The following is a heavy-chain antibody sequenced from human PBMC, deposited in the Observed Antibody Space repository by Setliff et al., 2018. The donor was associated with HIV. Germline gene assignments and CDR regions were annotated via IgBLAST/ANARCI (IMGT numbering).Heavy chain of an antibody. J-gene: IGHJ4*02. D-gene: IGHD6-19*01. Sequence: PSETLSLTCTVSGGSISSSSYYWGWIRQPPGKGLEWIGYIYTTGSTNYNPSLKSRVTISVDTSKNQFSLKLSSVTAAYTAVYYCEVAGQWGQGTLVTVSS. V-gene: IGHV4-61*05. CDR2: IYTTGST. CDR1: GGSISSSSYY. CDR3: EVAGQ.